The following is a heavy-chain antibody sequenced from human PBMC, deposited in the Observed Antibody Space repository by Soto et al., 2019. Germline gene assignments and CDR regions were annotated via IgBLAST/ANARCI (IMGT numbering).Heavy chain of an antibody. CDR2: ISAYNGNT. Sequence: QVQLVQSGAEVKKPGASVKVSCKASGYTFTSYGISWVRQAPGQGLEWMGWISAYNGNTDYAQKLQGRVTMTTDTSTSTDDMDLRSLRSDDTAVYYCARDGALRENYYCFGMDVWGQGTTDTVS. V-gene: IGHV1-18*01. CDR1: GYTFTSYG. J-gene: IGHJ6*02. CDR3: ARDGALRENYYCFGMDV. D-gene: IGHD2-15*01.